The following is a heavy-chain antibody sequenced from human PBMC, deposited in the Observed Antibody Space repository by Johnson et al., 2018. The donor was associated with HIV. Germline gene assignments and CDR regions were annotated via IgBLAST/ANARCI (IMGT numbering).Heavy chain of an antibody. CDR3: ARESTPWGGDYVGYGLDV. V-gene: IGHV3-11*04. J-gene: IGHJ3*01. D-gene: IGHD5-18*01. Sequence: QVQLVESGGGLAKPGVSLRLSCATSGFSFKDYYMNWVRQTPGKGLEWVSRISSSGTIKYYADSVKGRFTVSRDNTKKSLYLEMTSLRVDDTAVYYCARESTPWGGDYVGYGLDVWGRGTKVAVSS. CDR1: GFSFKDYY. CDR2: ISSSGTIK.